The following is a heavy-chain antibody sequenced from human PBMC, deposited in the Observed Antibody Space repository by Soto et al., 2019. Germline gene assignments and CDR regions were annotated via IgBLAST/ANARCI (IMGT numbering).Heavy chain of an antibody. J-gene: IGHJ4*02. CDR1: GFTFSDYY. V-gene: IGHV3-11*01. CDR3: ARDLCYSDSRGYFDY. D-gene: IGHD3-22*01. CDR2: ISSSDSI. Sequence: GGSLRLSCAASGFTFSDYYMSWIRQAPGKGLEWVSYISSSDSIYYADSVKGRFTISRDNAKNSLYLQMNSLRAEDTAVYYCARDLCYSDSRGYFDYWGQGTPAPVSS.